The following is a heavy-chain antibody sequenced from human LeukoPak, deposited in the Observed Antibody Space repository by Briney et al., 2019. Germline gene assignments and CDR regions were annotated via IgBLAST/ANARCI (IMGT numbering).Heavy chain of an antibody. CDR3: AKDRPLPD. V-gene: IGHV3-64*04. D-gene: IGHD6-6*01. Sequence: GGSLRLSCSASGFIFSTYTMYWVRQAPGKGLENLSVINGDGRTAYYADSVKGRFTISRDNSKNTLYLQMNSLRAEDTAVYYCAKDRPLPDWGQGTLVTVSS. CDR1: GFIFSTYT. CDR2: INGDGRTA. J-gene: IGHJ4*02.